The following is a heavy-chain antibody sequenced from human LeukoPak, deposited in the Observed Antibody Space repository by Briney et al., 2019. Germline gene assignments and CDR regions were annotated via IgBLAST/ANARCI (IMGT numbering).Heavy chain of an antibody. D-gene: IGHD6-13*01. CDR1: GGSISTGSYY. Sequence: SETLSLTCTVSGGSISTGSYYWNWIRQPAGKGLEWIGRIYTSGSTNYNPSLKSRVTISVDTSKNQFSLKVSSVTAADTAVYYCARGRYVTTRGGAAAGFLDYWGQGTLVTVST. CDR2: IYTSGST. J-gene: IGHJ4*02. CDR3: ARGRYVTTRGGAAAGFLDY. V-gene: IGHV4-61*02.